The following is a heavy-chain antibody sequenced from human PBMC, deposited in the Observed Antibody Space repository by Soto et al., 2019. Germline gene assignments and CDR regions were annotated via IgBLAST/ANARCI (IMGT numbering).Heavy chain of an antibody. CDR3: AHNLYGDSRFDY. CDR1: GFSLSTSGVG. Sequence: QITLKESGPTLVKPTQTLTLTCTFSGFSLSTSGVGVSWIRQPPGKALEWLALIYWDDDKRYSPSLKSRLTITKDTSKNQVVLTMTNMDPVDTATYYCAHNLYGDSRFDYWGQGTLVTVSS. D-gene: IGHD4-17*01. V-gene: IGHV2-5*02. J-gene: IGHJ4*02. CDR2: IYWDDDK.